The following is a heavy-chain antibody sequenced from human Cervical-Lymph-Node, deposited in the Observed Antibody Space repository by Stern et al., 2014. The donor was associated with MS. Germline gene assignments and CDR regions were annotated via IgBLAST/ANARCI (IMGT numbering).Heavy chain of an antibody. CDR2: INPNRCVT. D-gene: IGHD3-10*01. Sequence: VQLVESGAEVRKPGASVKVSCKASGYTFTDYQMHWVRQAPGQGLEWMGWINPNRCVTNYAKKFQGWVTSTRDTSISTAYMELSRLRSDDTAVYYCARGEFGGMDVWGQGTTVTVSS. J-gene: IGHJ6*02. CDR3: ARGEFGGMDV. V-gene: IGHV1-2*04. CDR1: GYTFTDYQ.